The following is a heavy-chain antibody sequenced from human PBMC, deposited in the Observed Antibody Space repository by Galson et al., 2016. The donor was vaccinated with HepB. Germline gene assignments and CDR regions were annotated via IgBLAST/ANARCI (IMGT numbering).Heavy chain of an antibody. V-gene: IGHV4-39*07. Sequence: SETLSLTCTVSGDSIGSNSYYWGWIRQPPGKGLEWIGSIYSSGSTYYNPSLKSRVTISVDTSKNQFSLKLTSVAAADTAFYYCAREEERQLVRRFDPWGQGTLVTVSS. CDR1: GDSIGSNSYY. J-gene: IGHJ5*02. CDR2: IYSSGST. CDR3: AREEERQLVRRFDP. D-gene: IGHD6-13*01.